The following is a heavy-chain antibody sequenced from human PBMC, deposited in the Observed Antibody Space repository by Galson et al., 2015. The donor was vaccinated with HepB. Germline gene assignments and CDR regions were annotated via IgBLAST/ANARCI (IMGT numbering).Heavy chain of an antibody. J-gene: IGHJ4*02. CDR2: ISGSGGIT. D-gene: IGHD4-17*01. CDR3: AKDPLLDYGDRAPPSIYFDY. CDR1: GFTFSNYA. V-gene: IGHV3-23*01. Sequence: SLRLSCAASGFTFSNYAMSWVRQGPGKGLEWVSCISGSGGITYYADSVKGRFTISRDNSKNTLFLQMNSLRVEDTAVYYCAKDPLLDYGDRAPPSIYFDYWGQGTLVTVSS.